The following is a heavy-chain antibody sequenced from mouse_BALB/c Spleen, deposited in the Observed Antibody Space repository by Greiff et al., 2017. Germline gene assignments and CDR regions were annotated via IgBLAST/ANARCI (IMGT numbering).Heavy chain of an antibody. CDR2: ISSGGST. CDR3: ASDRYDWFAY. J-gene: IGHJ3*01. D-gene: IGHD2-14*01. Sequence: DVMLVESGGGLVKPGGSLKLSCAASGFTFSSYAMSWVRQTPEKRLEWVASISSGGSTYYPDSVKGRFTISRDNARNILYLQMSSLRSEDTAMYYCASDRYDWFAYWGQGTLVTVSA. V-gene: IGHV5-6-5*01. CDR1: GFTFSSYA.